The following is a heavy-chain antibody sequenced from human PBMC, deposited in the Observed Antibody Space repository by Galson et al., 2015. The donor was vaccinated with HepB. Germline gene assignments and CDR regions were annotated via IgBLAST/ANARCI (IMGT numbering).Heavy chain of an antibody. D-gene: IGHD3-22*01. V-gene: IGHV3-11*01. CDR3: ARDAPAYDTTGYYYGIDY. CDR1: GFTFSDYH. Sequence: SLRLSCAASGFTFSDYHMSWIRQAPGKGLEWVSYINSGDSIVFYADSVKGRFTISRDNAKNSLYLQMNSLRAEDTAVYFCARDAPAYDTTGYYYGIDYWGQGTLVTVSS. CDR2: INSGDSIV. J-gene: IGHJ4*02.